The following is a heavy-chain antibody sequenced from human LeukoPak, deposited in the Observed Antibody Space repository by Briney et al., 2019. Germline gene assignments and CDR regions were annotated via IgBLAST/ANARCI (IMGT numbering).Heavy chain of an antibody. CDR3: AKDVGLSGYEYFDY. CDR2: IGGSGGST. CDR1: GFTFSSYA. D-gene: IGHD5-12*01. V-gene: IGHV3-23*01. J-gene: IGHJ4*02. Sequence: PGGSLRLSCAASGFTFSSYAMSWVRQAPGKGLEWVSAIGGSGGSTYYADSVKGRFTISRDNSKNTLYLQMNSLRAEDTAVYYCAKDVGLSGYEYFDYWGQGTLVTVSS.